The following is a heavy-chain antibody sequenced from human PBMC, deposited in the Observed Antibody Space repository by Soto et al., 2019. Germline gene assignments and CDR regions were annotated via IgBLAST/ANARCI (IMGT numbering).Heavy chain of an antibody. D-gene: IGHD5-18*01. V-gene: IGHV3-23*01. J-gene: IGHJ4*02. Sequence: PGGSLRLSCAASGFTFSSYAMSWVRQAPGKGLEWVSTISGSDGRTYSTDSVKGRFTISRDNSRNTAYLQMNGLRVEDTAVYYCAKGVSQYTPLALFDYWGRGTLVTVPQ. CDR3: AKGVSQYTPLALFDY. CDR2: ISGSDGRT. CDR1: GFTFSSYA.